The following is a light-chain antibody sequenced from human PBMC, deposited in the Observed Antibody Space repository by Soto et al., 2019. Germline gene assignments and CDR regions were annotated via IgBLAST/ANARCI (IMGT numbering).Light chain of an antibody. V-gene: IGLV2-23*01. J-gene: IGLJ1*01. CDR2: EDS. Sequence: QSVLTQPASVSGSPGQSITISCTGTSSDVGSYNLVSWYQQHPGKAPRLMIYEDSKRPSGVSNRFSGSKSGNTASLTISGLHAEDEADYYCRSYAGSGTYVFGTGTKVTVL. CDR3: RSYAGSGTYV. CDR1: SSDVGSYNL.